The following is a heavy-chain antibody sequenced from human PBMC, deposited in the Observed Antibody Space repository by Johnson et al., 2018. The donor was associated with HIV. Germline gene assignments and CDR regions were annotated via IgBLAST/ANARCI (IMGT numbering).Heavy chain of an antibody. J-gene: IGHJ3*02. CDR1: GFTFDDYG. CDR3: ARDNEDIVLVGAFDI. CDR2: ISWNSGSI. V-gene: IGHV3-20*04. Sequence: VHLVESGGGVVRPGGSLRLSCTASGFTFDDYGMSWVRQAPGKGLEWVSGISWNSGSIGYADSVKGRFTISRDNAKNTLYLQMNSLRAEDTAVYYCARDNEDIVLVGAFDIWGQGTMVTVSS. D-gene: IGHD2-8*02.